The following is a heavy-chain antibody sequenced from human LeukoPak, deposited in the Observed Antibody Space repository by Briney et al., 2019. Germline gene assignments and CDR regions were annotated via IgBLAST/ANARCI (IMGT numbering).Heavy chain of an antibody. CDR3: ARGLDSSNGMDV. Sequence: PGGSLRLSCAASGFTFSSYGMHWVRQAPGKGLEWVAVIWYDGSNKYYADSVKGRFTISRDNSENTLYLQMNSLRAEDTAVYYCARGLDSSNGMDVWGKGTTVTVSS. CDR1: GFTFSSYG. V-gene: IGHV3-33*01. D-gene: IGHD2-2*03. CDR2: IWYDGSNK. J-gene: IGHJ6*04.